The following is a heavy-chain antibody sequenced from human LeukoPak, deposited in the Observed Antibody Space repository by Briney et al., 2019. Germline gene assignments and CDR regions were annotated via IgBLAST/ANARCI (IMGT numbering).Heavy chain of an antibody. D-gene: IGHD2-2*01. CDR2: IVVGSGNT. J-gene: IGHJ4*02. Sequence: SVKVSCKASGFTFTSSAVQWVRQARGQRLEWIGWIVVGSGNTNYAQKFQERVTITRDMSTSTAYMELSSLRAEDTAVYYCAKDLYCSSTSCPATFDYWGQGTLVTVSS. CDR1: GFTFTSSA. V-gene: IGHV1-58*01. CDR3: AKDLYCSSTSCPATFDY.